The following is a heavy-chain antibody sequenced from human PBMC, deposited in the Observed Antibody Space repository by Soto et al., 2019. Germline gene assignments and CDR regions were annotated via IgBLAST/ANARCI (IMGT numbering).Heavy chain of an antibody. CDR2: ISWNSGSI. J-gene: IGHJ3*02. Sequence: ESGGGLVQPGRSLRLSCAASGFTFDDYAMHWVRQAPGKGLEWVSGISWNSGSIGYADSVKGRFTISRDNAKNSLYLQMNSLRAEDTALYYCAKGGIAVAGDAFDIWGQGTMVTVSS. V-gene: IGHV3-9*01. CDR3: AKGGIAVAGDAFDI. D-gene: IGHD6-19*01. CDR1: GFTFDDYA.